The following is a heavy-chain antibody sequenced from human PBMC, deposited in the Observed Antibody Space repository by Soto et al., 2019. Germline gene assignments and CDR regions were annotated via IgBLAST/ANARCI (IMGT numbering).Heavy chain of an antibody. CDR3: ARDIAAAAD. J-gene: IGHJ4*02. V-gene: IGHV1-46*01. CDR2: INPLPTSGST. D-gene: IGHD6-13*01. Sequence: QVQLVQSGAEVKKPGASVKVSCKASGYIFTNYYIHWVRQAPGQGLEWMAIINPLPTSGSTNYAQKFQGRVTVTRETATRTVYLELSSLRSDDTAVYYCARDIAAAADWGEGALVTVSS. CDR1: GYIFTNYY.